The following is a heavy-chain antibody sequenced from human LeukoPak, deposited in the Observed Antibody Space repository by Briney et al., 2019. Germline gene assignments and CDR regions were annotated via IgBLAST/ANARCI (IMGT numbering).Heavy chain of an antibody. Sequence: GGSLRLSCAASGFTFSRHGMHWVRQAPGKGLEWLTLIWYDGSNKYYADSVKGRFTISRDNSKNTVYLQMNSLRAEDTAVYYCARDHYYYDSSAYFYDLWGQGTLVTVSS. CDR2: IWYDGSNK. CDR3: ARDHYYYDSSAYFYDL. CDR1: GFTFSRHG. D-gene: IGHD3-22*01. J-gene: IGHJ4*02. V-gene: IGHV3-33*01.